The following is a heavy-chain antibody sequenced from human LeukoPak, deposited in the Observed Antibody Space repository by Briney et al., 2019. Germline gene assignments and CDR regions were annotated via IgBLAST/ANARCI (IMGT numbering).Heavy chain of an antibody. CDR3: ARKDGYNPRDWYFDL. J-gene: IGHJ2*01. Sequence: ASETLSLTCTVSGGSISSYYWSWIRQPPGKGLEWIGYIYYSGSTNYNPSLKSRVTISVDTSKNQFSLKLSSVTAADTAVYYCARKDGYNPRDWYFDLWGRGTLVTVSS. CDR2: IYYSGST. D-gene: IGHD5-24*01. V-gene: IGHV4-59*08. CDR1: GGSISSYY.